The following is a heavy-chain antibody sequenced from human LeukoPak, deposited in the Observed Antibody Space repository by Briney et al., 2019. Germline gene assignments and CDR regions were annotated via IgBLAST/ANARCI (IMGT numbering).Heavy chain of an antibody. CDR3: ATLLVGDTPGELDY. Sequence: ASVKVSCKASGYTFTSYFIHWVRQAPGKGLEWMGGFDPEDGETIYAQKFQGRVTMTEDTSTDTAYTELSSLRSEDTAVYYCATLLVGDTPGELDYWGQGTLVTVSS. D-gene: IGHD1-26*01. V-gene: IGHV1-24*01. CDR1: GYTFTSYF. J-gene: IGHJ4*02. CDR2: FDPEDGET.